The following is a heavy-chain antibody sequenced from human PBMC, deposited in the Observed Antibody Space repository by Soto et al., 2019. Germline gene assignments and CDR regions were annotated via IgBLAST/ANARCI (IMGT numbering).Heavy chain of an antibody. V-gene: IGHV4-59*01. CDR2: IYYSGST. D-gene: IGHD2-2*01. Sequence: SETLSLTCTVSGGSISSYYWSWIRQPPGKGLEWIGYIYYSGSTNYNPSLKSRVTISVDTSKNQFSLKLSSVTAADTAVYYCARVAGQCSSTSCYPNWFDPWGQGTRVTV. J-gene: IGHJ5*02. CDR3: ARVAGQCSSTSCYPNWFDP. CDR1: GGSISSYY.